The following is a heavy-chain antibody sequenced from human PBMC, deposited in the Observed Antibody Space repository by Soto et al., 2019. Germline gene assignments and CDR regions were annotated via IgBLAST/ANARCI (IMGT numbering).Heavy chain of an antibody. Sequence: LRLSCAASGFTFSSYSISWVRQAQGKGLEWVSAISKNGGSTYYADSVKGRFTISRDNSKNTLYLQMNSLRAEDTAVYYCAKPPYGEEYFQHWGQGALVTVSS. CDR2: ISKNGGST. CDR1: GFTFSSYS. D-gene: IGHD4-17*01. J-gene: IGHJ1*01. V-gene: IGHV3-23*01. CDR3: AKPPYGEEYFQH.